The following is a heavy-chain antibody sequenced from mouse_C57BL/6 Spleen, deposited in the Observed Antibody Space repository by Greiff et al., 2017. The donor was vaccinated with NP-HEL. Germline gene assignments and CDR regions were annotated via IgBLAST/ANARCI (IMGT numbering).Heavy chain of an antibody. J-gene: IGHJ1*03. CDR1: GFTFSSYG. V-gene: IGHV5-6*01. CDR2: ICSGGSYT. Sequence: EVMLVESGGDLVKPGGSLKLSCAASGFTFSSYGMSWVRQTPDKRLEWVATICSGGSYTYYPDSVKGRFTIFRDNAKSTVYLQMGSLKSEDRAMYDGARLYYGSSRWYFDVWGTGARVTVSS. D-gene: IGHD1-1*01. CDR3: ARLYYGSSRWYFDV.